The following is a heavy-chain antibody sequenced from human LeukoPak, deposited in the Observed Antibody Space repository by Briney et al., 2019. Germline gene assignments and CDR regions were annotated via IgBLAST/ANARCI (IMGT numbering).Heavy chain of an antibody. J-gene: IGHJ3*02. Sequence: GGSLRLSCAASGFTFTSYSMNWVRQAPGKGLEWVSSISSISSYIYYADSVKGRFTVSRDNAKNSLYLQMDSLRAEDTAVYYCARDPSGTYYPRVSGALDIWGQGTMVTVSS. CDR1: GFTFTSYS. CDR2: ISSISSYI. V-gene: IGHV3-21*01. CDR3: ARDPSGTYYPRVSGALDI. D-gene: IGHD1-26*01.